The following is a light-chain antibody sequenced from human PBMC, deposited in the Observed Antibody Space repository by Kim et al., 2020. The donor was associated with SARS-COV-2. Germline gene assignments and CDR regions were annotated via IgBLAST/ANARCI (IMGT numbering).Light chain of an antibody. Sequence: ASVGDTVTITCRASQGLSSALAWYQQKSGKAPKLLIYDASSLQSGVPSRFSGSGSGTDFTLTISSLQPEDFATYYCQQFNNHPLTFGGGTKVDIK. V-gene: IGKV1D-13*01. J-gene: IGKJ4*01. CDR2: DAS. CDR1: QGLSSA. CDR3: QQFNNHPLT.